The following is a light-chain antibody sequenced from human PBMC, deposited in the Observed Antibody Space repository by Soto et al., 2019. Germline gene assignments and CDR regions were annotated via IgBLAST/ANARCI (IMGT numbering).Light chain of an antibody. CDR3: QQYFEWPPMT. CDR1: ETVATN. J-gene: IGKJ1*01. Sequence: PGERATLSCWASETVATNLAWYQQKPGQALRLLISGASTRAAGISDRFRGSGSGTEFTLTISSLRSEDSAIYYRQQYFEWPPMTFGQGTKVEI. V-gene: IGKV3-15*01. CDR2: GAS.